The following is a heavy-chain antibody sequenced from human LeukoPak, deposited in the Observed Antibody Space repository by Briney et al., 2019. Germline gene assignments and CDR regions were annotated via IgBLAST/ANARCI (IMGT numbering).Heavy chain of an antibody. CDR1: GYTFTSYH. CDR3: ARAQGSYYHYYMDV. D-gene: IGHD1-26*01. CDR2: INPSGGSP. V-gene: IGHV1-46*01. J-gene: IGHJ6*03. Sequence: ASVKVSCKASGYTFTSYHLHWVRQAPGQGLEWMGIINPSGGSPNYAQKFQGRVTMTRDMSTSTVNMELSSLRSEDTAVYYCARAQGSYYHYYMDVWGKGTTVTISS.